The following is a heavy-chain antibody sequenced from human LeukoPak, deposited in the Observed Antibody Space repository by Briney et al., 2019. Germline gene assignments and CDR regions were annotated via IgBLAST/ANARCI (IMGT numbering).Heavy chain of an antibody. D-gene: IGHD2/OR15-2a*01. CDR1: GFTFSSYG. CDR3: AKAPRAFHYYMDV. Sequence: GGSLRLSCAASGFTFSSYGMHWVRQAPGKWLEWVAVIWYDGSNKYYADSVKGRFTISRDNSKNTLYLQMNSLRAEDTAVYYCAKAPRAFHYYMDVWGKGTTVTVSS. J-gene: IGHJ6*03. V-gene: IGHV3-33*06. CDR2: IWYDGSNK.